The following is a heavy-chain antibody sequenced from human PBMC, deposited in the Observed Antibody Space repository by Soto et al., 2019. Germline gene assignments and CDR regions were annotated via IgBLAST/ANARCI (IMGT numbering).Heavy chain of an antibody. Sequence: SETLSLTCTVSGGSISSGGYYWSWIRQHPGKGLEWIGYIYYSGSTYYNPSLKGRVTISVDTSKNQFSLKLSSVTAADTDVYYCARSIAAAGIERVDWFDPWGQGTLVTVSS. J-gene: IGHJ5*02. CDR3: ARSIAAAGIERVDWFDP. D-gene: IGHD6-13*01. CDR2: IYYSGST. CDR1: GGSISSGGYY. V-gene: IGHV4-31*03.